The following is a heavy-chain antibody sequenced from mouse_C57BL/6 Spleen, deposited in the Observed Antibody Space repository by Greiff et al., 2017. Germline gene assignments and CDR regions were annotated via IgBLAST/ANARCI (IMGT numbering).Heavy chain of an antibody. CDR2: IYPRSGNT. J-gene: IGHJ2*01. Sequence: QVQLQQSGAELARPGASVKLSCKASGYTFTSYGISWVKQRTGQGLEWIGEIYPRSGNTSYNEKFKGKATLTADKSSSTAYMELRSLTSEDSAVYFCARDSSCYDFDYWGQGTTLTVSS. CDR3: ARDSSCYDFDY. CDR1: GYTFTSYG. V-gene: IGHV1-81*01. D-gene: IGHD3-2*02.